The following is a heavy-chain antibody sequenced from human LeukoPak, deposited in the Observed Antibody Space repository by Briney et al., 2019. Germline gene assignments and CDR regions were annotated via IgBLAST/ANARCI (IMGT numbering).Heavy chain of an antibody. V-gene: IGHV3-7*01. CDR1: GFTFSTFW. CDR3: AGSGWQVYLDH. Sequence: GGSLRLSCAASGFTFSTFWMTWVCQAPGKGLEWVANIKQDGSEKHYVDSVKGRFTISRDNAKNSLYLQMSSLRAEDTAVYYCAGSGWQVYLDHWGQGTLVTVSS. D-gene: IGHD6-19*01. J-gene: IGHJ4*02. CDR2: IKQDGSEK.